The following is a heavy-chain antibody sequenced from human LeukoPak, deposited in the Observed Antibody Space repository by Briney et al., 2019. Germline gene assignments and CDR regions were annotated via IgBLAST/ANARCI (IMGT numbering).Heavy chain of an antibody. CDR3: AKEHDFWSGYSTYYFDY. CDR2: ISGSGSNT. D-gene: IGHD3-3*01. CDR1: GFTFSSYA. J-gene: IGHJ4*02. V-gene: IGHV3-23*01. Sequence: GGSLRLSCAASGFTFSSYAMTWFRQAPGKGLEWVSSISGSGSNTYYADSVKGRFTVSSDTSKNSLYLQMNSLRAEDTAIYYCAKEHDFWSGYSTYYFDYWGQGTLVTVSS.